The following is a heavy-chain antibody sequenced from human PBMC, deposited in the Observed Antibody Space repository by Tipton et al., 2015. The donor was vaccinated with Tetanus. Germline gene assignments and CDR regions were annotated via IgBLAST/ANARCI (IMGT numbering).Heavy chain of an antibody. V-gene: IGHV4-34*01. CDR2: INHSGST. Sequence: GLVKPSETLSLTCAVYGGSFSGYYWSWIRQPPGKGLEWIGEINHSGSTNYNPSLKSRVTISVDTSKNQFSLKLSSVTAADTAVYYCARRRWLQPNWFDPWSQGTLVTVSS. D-gene: IGHD5-24*01. CDR3: ARRRWLQPNWFDP. CDR1: GGSFSGYY. J-gene: IGHJ5*02.